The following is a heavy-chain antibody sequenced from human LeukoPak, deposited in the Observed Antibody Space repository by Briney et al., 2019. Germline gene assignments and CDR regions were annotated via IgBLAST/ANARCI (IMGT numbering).Heavy chain of an antibody. V-gene: IGHV3-7*01. J-gene: IGHJ4*02. Sequence: GGSLRLSCAASGFTFSSYWMTWVRQAQGKGLEWVANIKQDGSEKYYVDSVKGRFTISRDNAKNSLYLQMNSLRAEDTAVYYCAREHGDPYYFDYWGQGTLVTVSS. D-gene: IGHD4-17*01. CDR2: IKQDGSEK. CDR1: GFTFSSYW. CDR3: AREHGDPYYFDY.